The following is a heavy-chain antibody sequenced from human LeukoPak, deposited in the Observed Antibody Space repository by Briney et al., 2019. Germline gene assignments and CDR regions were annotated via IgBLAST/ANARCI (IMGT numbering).Heavy chain of an antibody. CDR3: AKDHTIRSFDY. D-gene: IGHD1-14*01. J-gene: IGHJ4*02. Sequence: ASVKVSCKASGYTFIGYYMHWVRQAPGQGLEWMGWINPNSGGTNYAQKFQGRVNMTRDRSISTAYMELSRLRSDDTAVYYCAKDHTIRSFDYWGQGTLVTVSS. CDR2: INPNSGGT. V-gene: IGHV1-2*02. CDR1: GYTFIGYY.